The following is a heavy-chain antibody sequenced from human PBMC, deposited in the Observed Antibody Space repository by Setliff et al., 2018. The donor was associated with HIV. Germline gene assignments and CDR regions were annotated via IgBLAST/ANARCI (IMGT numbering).Heavy chain of an antibody. CDR2: ISSSSSTI. Sequence: GGSLRLSCAASGFTFSSYSMNWVRRAPGKGLEWVSYISSSSSTIYYADSVKGRFTISRGNAKNSLYLQMNSLRAEDTAVYYCASENYYGSGSYSHWGQGTLVTVSS. D-gene: IGHD3-10*01. V-gene: IGHV3-48*04. CDR1: GFTFSSYS. J-gene: IGHJ4*02. CDR3: ASENYYGSGSYSH.